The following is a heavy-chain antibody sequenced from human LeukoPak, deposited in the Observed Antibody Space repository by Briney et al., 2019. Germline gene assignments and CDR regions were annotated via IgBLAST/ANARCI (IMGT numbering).Heavy chain of an antibody. D-gene: IGHD3-10*01. J-gene: IGHJ3*02. CDR3: ARVKLLYGSGIGDAFDI. CDR1: GFTFDDYG. Sequence: GGSLRLSTTASGFTFDDYGMSWVRQAPGQGLEWVSGINWNGGSTGYEDSVKGRFTISRDNAKNSLYLQMNSLRAEDTALYYCARVKLLYGSGIGDAFDIWGQGTMVTVSS. V-gene: IGHV3-20*03. CDR2: INWNGGST.